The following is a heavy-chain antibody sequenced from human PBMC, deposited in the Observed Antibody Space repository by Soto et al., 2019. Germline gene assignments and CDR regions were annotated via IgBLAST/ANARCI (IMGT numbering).Heavy chain of an antibody. CDR3: AKDRSVDTRDWFDP. CDR1: GFTFGTYA. J-gene: IGHJ5*02. CDR2: ITGSGGST. V-gene: IGHV3-23*01. D-gene: IGHD5-18*01. Sequence: GGSLRLSCAASGFTFGTYAMNWVRQAPGKGLEWVSGITGSGGSTYYADSVKGRFTISRDNSENTLYLQMNTLRGDDTAVYYCAKDRSVDTRDWFDPWGEGTLVTVSS.